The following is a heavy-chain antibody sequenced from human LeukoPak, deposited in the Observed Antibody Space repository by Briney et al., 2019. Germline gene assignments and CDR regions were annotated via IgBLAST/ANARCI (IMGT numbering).Heavy chain of an antibody. V-gene: IGHV3-74*01. J-gene: IGHJ3*01. D-gene: IGHD1-14*01. CDR3: VVVVEPPDSDGFDV. CDR1: GVTCFDDT. CDR2: INADGSTA. Sequence: SPRLFSATSGVTCFDDTMHCGRRPPRGGLVWCLVINADGSTATYADSVKGRFTISRDNATNTLSLQMNSLTIEDTSVYYCVVVVEPPDSDGFDVWGQGTMITVSS.